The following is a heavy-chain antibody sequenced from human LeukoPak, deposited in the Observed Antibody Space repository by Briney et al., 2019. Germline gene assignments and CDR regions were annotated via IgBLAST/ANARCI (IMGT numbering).Heavy chain of an antibody. CDR3: ATSYDSSGCE. Sequence: GGSLRLSCAASGFTFGRYWMSWVSQAPGKGLEWVANIKEDGSAKYYVDSVKGRFTISRDNAKNSVYLQMNSLRAEDTAVYYCATSYDSSGCEWGQGTLVTVSS. D-gene: IGHD3-22*01. CDR1: GFTFGRYW. V-gene: IGHV3-7*01. CDR2: IKEDGSAK. J-gene: IGHJ4*02.